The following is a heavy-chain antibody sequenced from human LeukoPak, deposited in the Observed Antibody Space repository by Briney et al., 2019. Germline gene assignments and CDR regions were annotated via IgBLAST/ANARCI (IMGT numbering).Heavy chain of an antibody. J-gene: IGHJ6*03. D-gene: IGHD6-13*01. V-gene: IGHV4-59*11. CDR3: ARVEYSSSWGTPYYYYYYMDV. Sequence: SETLSLTCTVPGGSISSHYWSWIRQPPGKGLEWIGYIYYSGSTNYNPSLKSRVTISVDTSKNQFSLKLSSVTAADTAVYYCARVEYSSSWGTPYYYYYYMDVWGKGTTVTVSS. CDR1: GGSISSHY. CDR2: IYYSGST.